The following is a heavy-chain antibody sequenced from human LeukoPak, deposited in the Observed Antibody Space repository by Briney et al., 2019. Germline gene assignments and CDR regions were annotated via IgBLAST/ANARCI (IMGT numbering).Heavy chain of an antibody. J-gene: IGHJ6*02. CDR1: GFTFSSYW. CDR3: AVREPGMKTHYYYGMDV. D-gene: IGHD3-10*01. V-gene: IGHV3-7*01. CDR2: INQDGGEK. Sequence: PGGSLRLSCAASGFTFSSYWMTWVHQAPGKGLEWVANINQDGGEKNYVDSVKGRFTTSRDNAKNSLYLQMNSLGAEDTAVYYCAVREPGMKTHYYYGMDVWGQGTTVTVSS.